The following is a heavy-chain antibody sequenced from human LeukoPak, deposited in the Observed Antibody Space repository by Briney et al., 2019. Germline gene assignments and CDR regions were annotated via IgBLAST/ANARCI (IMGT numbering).Heavy chain of an antibody. Sequence: SETLSLTCAVSGYSISSGYYWGWIRQPPGKRLEWIGIIYHSGTTYYNPSLKSRVTISVDTSKNQFSLKLRSVTASDTAVYYCASQTIVGASPFDYWGQGTLVTVSS. CDR2: IYHSGTT. V-gene: IGHV4-38-2*01. CDR1: GYSISSGYY. D-gene: IGHD1-26*01. J-gene: IGHJ4*02. CDR3: ASQTIVGASPFDY.